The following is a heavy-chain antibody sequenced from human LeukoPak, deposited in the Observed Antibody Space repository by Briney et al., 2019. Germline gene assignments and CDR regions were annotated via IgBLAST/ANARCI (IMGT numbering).Heavy chain of an antibody. CDR3: ARGGGDHAFDI. Sequence: AGGSLRLSCAASGFAFSNYWLHWVRQAPGKGLVWVSRINSDGSNSIYGDSVKGRFTISRDNAKNTLDLQLSSLRADDTAVYYCARGGGDHAFDIWGQGTMVTVST. CDR1: GFAFSNYW. J-gene: IGHJ3*02. V-gene: IGHV3-74*01. CDR2: INSDGSNS. D-gene: IGHD3-16*01.